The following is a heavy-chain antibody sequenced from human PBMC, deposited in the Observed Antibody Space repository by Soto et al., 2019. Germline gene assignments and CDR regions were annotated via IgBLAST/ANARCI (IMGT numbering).Heavy chain of an antibody. J-gene: IGHJ6*02. CDR3: ARDGGDCGYRLIYYYYIDMDV. Sequence: ASVKVSCKASGYAFSSYAMHWVRQAPGQRLEWMGWINIGSGNTEYSQNFQDRITITRDTSASTVYMELSSLRSEDTAVYYCARDGGDCGYRLIYYYYIDMDVWGQGTTVTVSS. V-gene: IGHV1-3*04. CDR2: INIGSGNT. D-gene: IGHD2-21*02. CDR1: GYAFSSYA.